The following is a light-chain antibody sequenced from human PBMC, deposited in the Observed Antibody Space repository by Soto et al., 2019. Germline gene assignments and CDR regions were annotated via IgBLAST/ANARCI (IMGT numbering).Light chain of an antibody. CDR1: QSFSTW. CDR3: QQYNNYPYT. Sequence: DIQMTQSPSTLSASVGDRVTITCRASQSFSTWLAWYQQKPGKAPKLLIYDASSLVSGVPSRFSGSESGTEFTLTISSLQPDDFATYYCQQYNNYPYTFGQGTKVEIK. V-gene: IGKV1-5*01. J-gene: IGKJ2*01. CDR2: DAS.